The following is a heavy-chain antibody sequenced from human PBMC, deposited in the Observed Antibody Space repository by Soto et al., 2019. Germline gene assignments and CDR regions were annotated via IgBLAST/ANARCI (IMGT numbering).Heavy chain of an antibody. D-gene: IGHD3-22*01. V-gene: IGHV3-23*01. J-gene: IGHJ6*02. CDR2: ISGSGGTT. CDR1: GFTFSSCA. CDR3: ARNSRVADSSGYSLIVYYYYGMDV. Sequence: GGSLRLSCAASGFTFSSCAMSWVRQAPGKGPEWVSAISGSGGTTYYADSVKGRFTISGDNSKNTLYLQMNSLRAEDTAVYYCARNSRVADSSGYSLIVYYYYGMDVWGQGTTVTVSS.